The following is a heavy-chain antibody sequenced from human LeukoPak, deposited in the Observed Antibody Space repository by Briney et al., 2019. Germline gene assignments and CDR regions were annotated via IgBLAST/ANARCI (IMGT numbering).Heavy chain of an antibody. CDR2: ISGDGGRT. CDR1: GFTFSSYA. V-gene: IGHV3-23*01. J-gene: IGHJ6*02. Sequence: GGSLRLSCAASGFTFSSYAMSWVRQAPGKGLEWVSTISGDGGRTYYADFVKGQFTISRDNSKNTLYLHMNSLRAEDTAAHYCAKVSPLGYMDVWGQGTTVTVSS. D-gene: IGHD5-12*01. CDR3: AKVSPLGYMDV.